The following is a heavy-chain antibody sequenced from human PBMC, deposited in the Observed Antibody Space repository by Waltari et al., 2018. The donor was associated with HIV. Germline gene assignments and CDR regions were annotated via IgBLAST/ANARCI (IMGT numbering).Heavy chain of an antibody. CDR1: GYTFTGYY. CDR2: INPNSGGT. CDR3: AREFDSEYSSSTFDY. D-gene: IGHD6-6*01. V-gene: IGHV1-2*02. J-gene: IGHJ4*02. Sequence: QVQLVQSGAEVKKPGASVKVSCKASGYTFTGYYMHWVRQAPGQGLEWMGGINPNSGGTNYAQKFQGRVTMTRDTSISTAYMELSRLRSDDTAVYYCAREFDSEYSSSTFDYWGQGTLVTVSS.